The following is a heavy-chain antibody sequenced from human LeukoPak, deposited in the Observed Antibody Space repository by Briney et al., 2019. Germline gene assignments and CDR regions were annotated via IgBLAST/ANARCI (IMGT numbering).Heavy chain of an antibody. Sequence: SETLSLTCAVSGGSISAYYWSWIRQPPGKGLEWIGYISYSGSTDYNPSLKSRVTISIDTSTNQFSLKLSSVTAADTAVYYCARHTPLGYCSGGSCYSVAGMDVWGQGTTVTVSS. V-gene: IGHV4-59*01. CDR2: ISYSGST. CDR1: GGSISAYY. J-gene: IGHJ6*02. CDR3: ARHTPLGYCSGGSCYSVAGMDV. D-gene: IGHD2-15*01.